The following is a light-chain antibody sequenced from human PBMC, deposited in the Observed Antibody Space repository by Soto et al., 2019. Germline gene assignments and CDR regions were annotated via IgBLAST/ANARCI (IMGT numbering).Light chain of an antibody. J-gene: IGKJ1*01. Sequence: EIVLTQSPGTLSLSPGERATLSCRASQSVNSNFLAWYQQKPGQAPRLLISGASNMATGIPDRFSGSGSGTVFTLTISRLEPEDFAVYYCQQYGNSPRTFGQGTKVELK. CDR1: QSVNSNF. CDR2: GAS. V-gene: IGKV3-20*01. CDR3: QQYGNSPRT.